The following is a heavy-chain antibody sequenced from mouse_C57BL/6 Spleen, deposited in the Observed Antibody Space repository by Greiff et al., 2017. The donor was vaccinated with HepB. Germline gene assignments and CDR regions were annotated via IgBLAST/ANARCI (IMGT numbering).Heavy chain of an antibody. D-gene: IGHD2-3*01. J-gene: IGHJ2*01. Sequence: QVQLQQSGAELVRPGTSVKMSCKASGYTFTNYWIGWAKQRPGHGLEWIGDIYPGGGYTNYNEKFKGKATLTADKSSSTAYMQFSSLTSEDSAIYYCARGRDGYYDYWGQGTTLTVSS. CDR3: ARGRDGYYDY. CDR1: GYTFTNYW. CDR2: IYPGGGYT. V-gene: IGHV1-63*01.